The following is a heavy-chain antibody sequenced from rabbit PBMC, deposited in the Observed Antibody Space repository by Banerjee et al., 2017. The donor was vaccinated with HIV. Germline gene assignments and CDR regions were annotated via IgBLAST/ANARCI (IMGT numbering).Heavy chain of an antibody. V-gene: IGHV1S40*01. CDR1: GFSFSSSYY. CDR2: IYAGDGSA. J-gene: IGHJ4*01. Sequence: QSLEESGGDLVKPGASLTLTCTASGFSFSSSYYMCWVRQAPGKGLEWIGCIYAGDGSAYYASWAKGRFTISKTSSTTVTLQMTSLTAADTATYFCARDVHSSYLLDLWGPGTLVTVS. CDR3: ARDVHSSYLLDL. D-gene: IGHD8-1*01.